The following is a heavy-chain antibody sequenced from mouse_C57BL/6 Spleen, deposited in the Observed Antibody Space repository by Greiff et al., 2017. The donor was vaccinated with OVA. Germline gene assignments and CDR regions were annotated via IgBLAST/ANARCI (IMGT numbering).Heavy chain of an antibody. CDR3: ARGGLYGNPLAY. D-gene: IGHD2-1*01. Sequence: VQLQQSDAELVKPGASVKISCKVSGYTFTDHTIHWMKQRPEQGLEWIGYIYPRDGSTKYNEKFKGKATLTADKSSSTAYMQLNSLTSGDSAVYVCARGGLYGNPLAYWGQGTLVTVSA. V-gene: IGHV1-78*01. J-gene: IGHJ3*01. CDR1: GYTFTDHT. CDR2: IYPRDGST.